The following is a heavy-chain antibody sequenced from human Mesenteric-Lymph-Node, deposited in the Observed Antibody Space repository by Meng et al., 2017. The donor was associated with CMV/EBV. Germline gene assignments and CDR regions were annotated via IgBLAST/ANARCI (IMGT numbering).Heavy chain of an antibody. CDR3: ARGGCSSTSCYTVAFSYYFDY. J-gene: IGHJ4*02. CDR1: GLTFSNYG. V-gene: IGHV3-21*01. D-gene: IGHD2-2*02. CDR2: ISSSSSYI. Sequence: GESLKISCAASGLTFSNYGMSWVRQAPGKGLEWVSSISSSSSYIYYADSVKGRFTISRDNAKNSLYLQMNSLRAEDTAVYYCARGGCSSTSCYTVAFSYYFDYWGQGTLVTVSS.